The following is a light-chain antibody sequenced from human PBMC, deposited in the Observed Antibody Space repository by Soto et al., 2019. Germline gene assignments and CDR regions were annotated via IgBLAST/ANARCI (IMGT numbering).Light chain of an antibody. Sequence: IQLTQSPSSLSASVGDTVTITCRASQAIGSYFAGYQQRPGTAPKLLIYSASTLHSGVPSRFRGSGSGTDFTLTISSLQPEDFATYYCQQVDSYPRTFGPGTLVEI. CDR1: QAIGSY. J-gene: IGKJ3*01. CDR3: QQVDSYPRT. V-gene: IGKV1-9*01. CDR2: SAS.